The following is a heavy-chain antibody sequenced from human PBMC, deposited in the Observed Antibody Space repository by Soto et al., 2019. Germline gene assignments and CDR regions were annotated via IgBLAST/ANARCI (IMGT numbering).Heavy chain of an antibody. Sequence: ASVKVSCKASGYTFTSYAMHWVRQAPGQRLEWMGWINAGNGNTKYSQKFQGRVTITRDTSASTAYMELSSLRSEDTAVYYCARVYAVDTAMVFDYWGQGTLVTVSS. CDR3: ARVYAVDTAMVFDY. D-gene: IGHD5-18*01. CDR2: INAGNGNT. V-gene: IGHV1-3*01. CDR1: GYTFTSYA. J-gene: IGHJ4*02.